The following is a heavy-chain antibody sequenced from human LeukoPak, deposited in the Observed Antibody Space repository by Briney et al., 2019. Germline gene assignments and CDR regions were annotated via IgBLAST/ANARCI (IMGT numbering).Heavy chain of an antibody. D-gene: IGHD6-19*01. J-gene: IGHJ4*02. Sequence: GESLKISCKGSGYSFTTYWIGWVRQMPGKGLESIGMIYPGDSDTTYSPSFKGQVTISADKSISTAYLQWSTLKASDTAMYYCALGVAGRFDSWGQGTLVTVSS. CDR1: GYSFTTYW. CDR3: ALGVAGRFDS. V-gene: IGHV5-51*01. CDR2: IYPGDSDT.